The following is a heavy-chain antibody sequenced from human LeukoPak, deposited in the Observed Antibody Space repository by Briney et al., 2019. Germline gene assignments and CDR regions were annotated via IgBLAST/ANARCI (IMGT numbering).Heavy chain of an antibody. J-gene: IGHJ3*02. D-gene: IGHD2-15*01. Sequence: SETLSLTCTVSGGSINNYYWSWIRQPAGKGLEWIGRIYTCGSTNYNPSLKSRVTMSVDTSKNQFSLKLSSVTAADTAAYYCARGRYCSADICSGGDAFDIWGQGTMVSVSS. CDR3: ARGRYCSADICSGGDAFDI. V-gene: IGHV4-4*07. CDR1: GGSINNYY. CDR2: IYTCGST.